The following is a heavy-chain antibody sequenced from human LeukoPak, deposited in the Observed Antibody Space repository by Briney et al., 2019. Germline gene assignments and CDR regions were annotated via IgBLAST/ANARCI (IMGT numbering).Heavy chain of an antibody. V-gene: IGHV3-7*01. CDR1: GFTFSSYW. CDR3: ARDLSWTAMDY. Sequence: PGGSLRLSRAASGFTFSSYWMAWVRQAPGKGLEWVANIKQDGSEKYYVESVKGRLTISRDNAKNSLYLQMNRLRAEDTAVYYCARDLSWTAMDYWGQGTLVTVSS. D-gene: IGHD5-18*01. CDR2: IKQDGSEK. J-gene: IGHJ4*02.